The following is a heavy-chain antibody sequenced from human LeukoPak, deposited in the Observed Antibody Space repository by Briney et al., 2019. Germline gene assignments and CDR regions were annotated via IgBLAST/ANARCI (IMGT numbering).Heavy chain of an antibody. D-gene: IGHD4-17*01. CDR1: GFTFSSYW. V-gene: IGHV3-7*01. CDR3: ARDDYVGYYYYGMDV. Sequence: GGSLRLSCAASGFTFSSYWMSWVRQAPGKGLEWVANIKQDGSEKYYVDSVKGRFTIPRDNAKNSLYLQMNSLRAEDTAVYYCARDDYVGYYYYGMDVWGQGTTVTVSS. J-gene: IGHJ6*02. CDR2: IKQDGSEK.